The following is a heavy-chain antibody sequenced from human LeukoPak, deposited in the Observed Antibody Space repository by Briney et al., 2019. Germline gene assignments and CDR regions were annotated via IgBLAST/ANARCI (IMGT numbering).Heavy chain of an antibody. CDR1: GFTLSDYY. D-gene: IGHD1-26*01. V-gene: IGHV3-11*01. J-gene: IGHJ3*02. CDR3: ARGPEGELGGAASDI. Sequence: GGSLRLSCAGSGFTLSDYYMSWIRQAPGKGLGWVSYISSGGSTIYYADSVKGRFTISRDNAKNSLYLQMNSLRADDTAVDYCARGPEGELGGAASDIWGQGTMVTVSS. CDR2: ISSGGSTI.